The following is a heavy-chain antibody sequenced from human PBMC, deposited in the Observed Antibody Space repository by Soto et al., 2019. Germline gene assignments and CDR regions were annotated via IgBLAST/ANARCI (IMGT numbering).Heavy chain of an antibody. CDR1: GFTLSGYA. D-gene: IGHD6-6*01. CDR3: ARRARPDFYYMDV. V-gene: IGHV3-64*01. CDR2: ISSNGVGT. J-gene: IGHJ6*03. Sequence: GGSLRLSCAASGFTLSGYAMAWVRQAPGKGLEYVSGISSNGVGTYYANSVQGRFTISRDNSKNTVYLQMGSLRPVDMAVYYCARRARPDFYYMDVWGKGTTVTVSS.